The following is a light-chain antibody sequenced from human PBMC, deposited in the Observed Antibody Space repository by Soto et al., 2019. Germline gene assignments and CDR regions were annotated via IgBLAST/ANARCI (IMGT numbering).Light chain of an antibody. CDR2: EVS. CDR3: SSYTTSRIVI. J-gene: IGLJ2*01. Sequence: QSALTQAASVSGPPGQSLTISCTGTSSDVGGYNYVSWYQQHPGKAPKLMIYEVSNRPSGVSNRFSGSKSGNTASLTISGLQAEDEADYYCSSYTTSRIVIFGGGTKLTVL. V-gene: IGLV2-14*01. CDR1: SSDVGGYNY.